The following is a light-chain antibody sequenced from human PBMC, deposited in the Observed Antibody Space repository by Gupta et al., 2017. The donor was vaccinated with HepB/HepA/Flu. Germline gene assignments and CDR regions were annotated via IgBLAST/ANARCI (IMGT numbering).Light chain of an antibody. Sequence: QSALTQPRSVSGSPGQSVTISCTGTSSDVGSYNSVSWYQQHPGEAPKLMIYDVSKRPSGVPDRFSGPKSGNTASLTISGLQAEDEADYYCCSYAGSYNVVFGGGTKLTVL. J-gene: IGLJ2*01. V-gene: IGLV2-11*01. CDR2: DVS. CDR3: CSYAGSYNVV. CDR1: SSDVGSYNS.